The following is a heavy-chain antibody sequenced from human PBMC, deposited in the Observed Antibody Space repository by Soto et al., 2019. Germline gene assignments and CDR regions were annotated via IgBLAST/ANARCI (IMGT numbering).Heavy chain of an antibody. D-gene: IGHD6-19*01. V-gene: IGHV4-39*01. CDR3: ARHEAPSGWYFDY. J-gene: IGHJ4*02. CDR2: IYYSGST. CDR1: GGSISSSSYY. Sequence: QLQLQESGPGLVKPSETLSLTCTVSGGSISSSSYYWGWIRQPPGKGLEWIGSIYYSGSTYYNPSLKSRVTISVDTAKTQCSLKLSSVTAAYTAVYYCARHEAPSGWYFDYWGQGTLVTVSS.